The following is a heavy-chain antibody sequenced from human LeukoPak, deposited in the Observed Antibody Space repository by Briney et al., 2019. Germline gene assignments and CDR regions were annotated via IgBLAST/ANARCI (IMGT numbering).Heavy chain of an antibody. D-gene: IGHD3-22*01. CDR2: ISYDGSNK. V-gene: IGHV3-30-3*01. CDR3: ARLSLTNYYDSSGDY. J-gene: IGHJ4*02. CDR1: GFTFSSYA. Sequence: GGSLRLSCAASGFTFSSYAMHWVSQAPGKGLEWVAVISYDGSNKYYADSVKGRFTISRDNSKNTLYLQMNSLRAEDTAVYYCARLSLTNYYDSSGDYWGQGTLVTVSS.